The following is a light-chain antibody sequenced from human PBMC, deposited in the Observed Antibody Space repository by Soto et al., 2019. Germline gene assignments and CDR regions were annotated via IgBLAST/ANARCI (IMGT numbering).Light chain of an antibody. J-gene: IGKJ1*01. CDR1: QSVSSY. Sequence: EIVMTQSPGTLSLSPGERATLSCTASQSVSSYLAWYQQKPGQAPRLLISDASDRATGIPDRFSGSGSGTDFTLTISRLEPEDFAVYYCQQYGSSSWTFGQGTKVDIK. V-gene: IGKV3-20*01. CDR2: DAS. CDR3: QQYGSSSWT.